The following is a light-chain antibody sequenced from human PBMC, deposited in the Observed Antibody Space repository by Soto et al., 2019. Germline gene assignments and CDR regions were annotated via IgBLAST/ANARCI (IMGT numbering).Light chain of an antibody. J-gene: IGKJ4*01. CDR1: QNIYKW. CDR2: EAA. V-gene: IGKV1-5*01. Sequence: DIQMTQSPPTLSASIGDRVTITCRASQNIYKWLAWYQQKPQKAPKVLIFEAAALETGVSPRFSGSGSGTEFTLTISSLQPEDFATYYCQQYERYPLTFGGGTKVE. CDR3: QQYERYPLT.